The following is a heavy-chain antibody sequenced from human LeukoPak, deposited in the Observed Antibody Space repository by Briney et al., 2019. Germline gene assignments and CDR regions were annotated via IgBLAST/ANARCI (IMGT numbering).Heavy chain of an antibody. Sequence: GGSLRLPCAASGFTFSTYWMHWVRQAPGKGLVWVSRVNSDGSSTTHADSVKGRFTISRDNAKNTLYLQMNSLRAEDTAVYYCAREGVPDILTGYQPNYFDYWGRGTLVTVSS. CDR1: GFTFSTYW. J-gene: IGHJ4*02. V-gene: IGHV3-74*01. CDR3: AREGVPDILTGYQPNYFDY. D-gene: IGHD3-9*01. CDR2: VNSDGSST.